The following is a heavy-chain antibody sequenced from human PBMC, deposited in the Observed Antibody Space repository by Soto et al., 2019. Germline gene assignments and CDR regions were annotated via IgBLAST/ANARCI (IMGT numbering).Heavy chain of an antibody. CDR3: ARPDEGGYSSNHHYYYALDV. CDR1: GGTFRSYS. CDR2: IIPIFDIT. J-gene: IGHJ6*02. Sequence: QVQLVQSGAEVKKPGSSVKVSCKASGGTFRSYSISWVRQAPGQGLEWMGGIIPIFDITNYAQKFQGRVTITAYESTSTAYMELSSLGSDDTAVYYCARPDEGGYSSNHHYYYALDVWGQGTTVTV. D-gene: IGHD3-22*01. V-gene: IGHV1-69*01.